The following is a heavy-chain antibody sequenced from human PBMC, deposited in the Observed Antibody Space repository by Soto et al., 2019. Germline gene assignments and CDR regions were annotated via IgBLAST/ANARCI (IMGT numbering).Heavy chain of an antibody. V-gene: IGHV1-69*06. J-gene: IGHJ4*02. D-gene: IGHD3-22*01. CDR2: IIPIFNST. Sequence: QVQLVQSGAEVKTPGSSLKVSCKVSGSRFSNYVISWVRQAPGHGLEWLGRIIPIFNSTKYAQSFQGRVTISRDNAKNLLYLQMNTLRAEDTAVYYCARDQGYYDSSGYFDFWGQGTLVTVSS. CDR3: ARDQGYYDSSGYFDF. CDR1: GSRFSNYV.